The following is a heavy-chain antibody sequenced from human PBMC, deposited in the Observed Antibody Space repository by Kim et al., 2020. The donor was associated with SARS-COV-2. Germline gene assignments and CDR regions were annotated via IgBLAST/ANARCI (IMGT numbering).Heavy chain of an antibody. CDR3: AKRGPFGYSDY. D-gene: IGHD3-10*01. Sequence: TYYAETENGRFTISRENSQIILYLQMDSLTAEDTAIYYCAKRGPFGYSDYWGRGTLVLVSS. CDR2: T. V-gene: IGHV3-23*01. J-gene: IGHJ4*02.